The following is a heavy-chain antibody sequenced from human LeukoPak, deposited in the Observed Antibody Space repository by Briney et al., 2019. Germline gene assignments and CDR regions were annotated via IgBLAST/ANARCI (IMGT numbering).Heavy chain of an antibody. CDR3: ARLAEAAAGTYPYYYGMDV. J-gene: IGHJ6*02. CDR1: GYSFTSYW. CDR2: IYPGDSDT. Sequence: GESLKISCKRSGYSFTSYWIGWVRQMPGKGLEWMGIIYPGDSDTRYSPSFQGQVTISADKSISTAYLQWSSLKASDTAMYYCARLAEAAAGTYPYYYGMDVWGQGTTVTVSS. V-gene: IGHV5-51*01. D-gene: IGHD6-13*01.